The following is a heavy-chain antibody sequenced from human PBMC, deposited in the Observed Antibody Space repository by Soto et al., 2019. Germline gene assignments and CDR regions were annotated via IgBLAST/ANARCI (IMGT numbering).Heavy chain of an antibody. CDR1: GYTFTSYA. Sequence: QVQLVQSGAEVKKPGASVKVSCKASGYTFTSYAMHWVRQAPGQRLEWMGWINAGNGNTKYSRKSQGRVTITRDTSASTAYMELSSLRSEDTAVYYCARGGSLYWYFDLWGRGTLVTVSS. D-gene: IGHD1-26*01. J-gene: IGHJ2*01. CDR2: INAGNGNT. CDR3: ARGGSLYWYFDL. V-gene: IGHV1-3*01.